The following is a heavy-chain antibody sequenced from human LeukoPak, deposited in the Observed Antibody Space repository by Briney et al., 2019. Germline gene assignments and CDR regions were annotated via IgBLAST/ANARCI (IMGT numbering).Heavy chain of an antibody. V-gene: IGHV1-18*01. CDR3: ARAYLYCSGGSCWNWFDP. CDR1: GYTFTSYG. CDR2: ISAYNGNT. Sequence: GASVKVSCKASGYTFTSYGISWVRQAPGQGLEWMGWISAYNGNTNYAQKLQGRVTMTTDTSTSTAYMGLRSLRSDDTAVYYCARAYLYCSGGSCWNWFDPWGQGTLVTVSS. D-gene: IGHD2-15*01. J-gene: IGHJ5*02.